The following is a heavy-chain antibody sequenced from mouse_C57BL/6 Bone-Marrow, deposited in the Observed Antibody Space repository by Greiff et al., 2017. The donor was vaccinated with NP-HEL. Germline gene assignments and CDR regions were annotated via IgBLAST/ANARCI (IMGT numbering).Heavy chain of an antibody. Sequence: EVKLEESGGGLVQPGGSMKLSCAASGFTFSDAWMDWVRQSPEQGLEWVAEIRNKANNHATYYAESVKGRFTISRDDSKSSVYLQMNSLRAEDTGIYYCTSHYGSSYAGWFAYWGQGTLVTVSA. D-gene: IGHD1-1*01. CDR2: IRNKANNHAT. V-gene: IGHV6-6*01. CDR1: GFTFSDAW. CDR3: TSHYGSSYAGWFAY. J-gene: IGHJ3*01.